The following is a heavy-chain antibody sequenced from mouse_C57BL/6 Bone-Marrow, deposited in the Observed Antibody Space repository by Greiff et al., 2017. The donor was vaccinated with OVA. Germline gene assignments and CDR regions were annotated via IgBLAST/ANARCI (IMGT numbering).Heavy chain of an antibody. CDR1: GYPFTGYY. V-gene: IGHV1-42*01. D-gene: IGHD1-1*01. Sequence: VQLQQSGPELVKPGASVKISCKASGYPFTGYYMNWVKQSPDKSLEWIGGINPSTGGTNYNQKFKAKAPLTVDKSSSTAYMQLKRLTTEDSEVYYCARRGYGSGYGFAYWGQGTLVTVSA. CDR2: INPSTGGT. J-gene: IGHJ3*01. CDR3: ARRGYGSGYGFAY.